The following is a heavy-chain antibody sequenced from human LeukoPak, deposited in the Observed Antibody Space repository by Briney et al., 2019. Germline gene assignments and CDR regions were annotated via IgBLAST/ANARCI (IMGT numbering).Heavy chain of an antibody. CDR1: GFSLSNYW. V-gene: IGHV3-7*01. CDR3: AEGGY. CDR2: IRPDGSEK. Sequence: GGSLRLSCAASGFSLSNYWMNWVRQAPGKGLEWVASIRPDGSEKYYVGSLRGRFTIARDDARNSLYLQMNSLRAEDTAVYYCAEGGYWGQGTLVTVSS. J-gene: IGHJ4*02.